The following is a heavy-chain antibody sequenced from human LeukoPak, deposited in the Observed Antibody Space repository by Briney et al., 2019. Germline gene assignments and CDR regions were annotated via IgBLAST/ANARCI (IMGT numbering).Heavy chain of an antibody. Sequence: PSETLSLTCAVYGGSFSGYYWSWIRQPPGKGLEWIGEINHSGSTNYNPSLKSRVTISVDTSKNQFSLKLSSVTAADTAVYYCATAAAGTYYYYYGMDVWAKGPRSPSP. CDR1: GGSFSGYY. J-gene: IGHJ6*02. CDR3: ATAAAGTYYYYYGMDV. V-gene: IGHV4-34*01. CDR2: INHSGST. D-gene: IGHD6-13*01.